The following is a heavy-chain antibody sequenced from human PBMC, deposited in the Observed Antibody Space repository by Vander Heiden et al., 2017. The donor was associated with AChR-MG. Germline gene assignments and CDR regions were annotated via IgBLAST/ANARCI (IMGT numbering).Heavy chain of an antibody. D-gene: IGHD4-4*01. J-gene: IGHJ4*02. Sequence: EVQLLESGGGLVQPGGSLRLSCAVSGFTFSINARSGVRQAPGKGREWVSAISSSGGSTYYADTVKGRFTISRDNSKNTLYLQMNSLRAEDTAVYYCAKVRELATVTPRYFDYWGQGTLVTVSS. V-gene: IGHV3-23*01. CDR3: AKVRELATVTPRYFDY. CDR1: GFTFSINA. CDR2: ISSSGGST.